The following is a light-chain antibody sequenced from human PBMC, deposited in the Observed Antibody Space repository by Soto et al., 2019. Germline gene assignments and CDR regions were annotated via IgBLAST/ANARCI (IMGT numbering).Light chain of an antibody. CDR2: EDS. V-gene: IGLV3-21*02. CDR1: NIGRKS. J-gene: IGLJ2*01. CDR3: QVWDSTSPGVV. Sequence: SYELTQPPSVSVAPGQTARITCGGNNIGRKSVHWYQQKPGQAPVLVVYEDSARPSGIPERFSGSNSGNTATLTVSRVEAGDEADYFCQVWDSTSPGVVFGEGTKLTVL.